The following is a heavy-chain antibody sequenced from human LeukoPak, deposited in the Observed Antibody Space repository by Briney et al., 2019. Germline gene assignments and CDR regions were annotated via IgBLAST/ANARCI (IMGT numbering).Heavy chain of an antibody. CDR1: GFTFSSYA. Sequence: GGSLRLSCAASGFTFSSYAMSWVRQAPGKGLEWVSAISGSGGSTYYADSVKGRFTISKDNAKNSLYLQMNSLRAEDTALYHCARNNGMDVWGQGTTVIVSS. V-gene: IGHV3-23*01. CDR2: ISGSGGST. J-gene: IGHJ6*02. CDR3: ARNNGMDV.